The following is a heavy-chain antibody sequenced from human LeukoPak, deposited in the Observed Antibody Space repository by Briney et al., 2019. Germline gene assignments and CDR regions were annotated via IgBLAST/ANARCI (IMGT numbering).Heavy chain of an antibody. Sequence: GASVRVSCKASGGTFSSYAISWGRQAPGQGREWMGGIIPIFRTANYAQKFQGRVTITADESTSTAYMELSSLRSEATAVYYCARERDTAMVLTFDYWGQGTLVTVSS. V-gene: IGHV1-69*13. CDR1: GGTFSSYA. J-gene: IGHJ4*02. D-gene: IGHD5-18*01. CDR3: ARERDTAMVLTFDY. CDR2: IIPIFRTA.